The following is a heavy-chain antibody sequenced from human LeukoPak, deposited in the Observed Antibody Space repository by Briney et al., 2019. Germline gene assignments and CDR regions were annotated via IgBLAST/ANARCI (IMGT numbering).Heavy chain of an antibody. CDR3: AKYYYYSRGYFPPDYFGY. D-gene: IGHD3-22*01. CDR1: GGSISSYY. V-gene: IGHV4-59*01. CDR2: IYYSGST. Sequence: SETLSLTCTVSGGSISSYYWSWIRQPPGKGLEWIGYIYYSGSTNYNPSLKSRVTISVDTSKNQFSLKLSSVTAADTAVYYCAKYYYYSRGYFPPDYFGYWGQGTLVTVSS. J-gene: IGHJ4*02.